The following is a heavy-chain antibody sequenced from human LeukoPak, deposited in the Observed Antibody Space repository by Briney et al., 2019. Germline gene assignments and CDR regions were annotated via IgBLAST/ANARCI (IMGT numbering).Heavy chain of an antibody. CDR3: ARDRGVTPNWYMDV. D-gene: IGHD1-1*01. CDR1: GGSISSSSYY. V-gene: IGHV4-61*02. Sequence: PSETLSLTCTVSGGSISSSSYYWSWIRQPAGKGLEWIGRIYTSGSTNYNPSLKSRVTMSVDTSKNQFSLKLSSVTAADTAVYYCARDRGVTPNWYMDVWGKGTTVTVSS. J-gene: IGHJ6*03. CDR2: IYTSGST.